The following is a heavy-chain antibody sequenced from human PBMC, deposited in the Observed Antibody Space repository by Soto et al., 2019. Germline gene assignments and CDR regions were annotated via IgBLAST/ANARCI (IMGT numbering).Heavy chain of an antibody. J-gene: IGHJ6*02. Sequence: QVQLGQSGAEVKKPGSSVKVSCKASADTFSSSAFSWVRQAPGQGLEWMGGIIPFFPAANYAQRFQGRVTITADESTSTVYMELSSLRSEDTALDYCARDLITNYHYYGMDVWGQGTTVTVAS. D-gene: IGHD3-3*01. CDR3: ARDLITNYHYYGMDV. V-gene: IGHV1-69*01. CDR1: ADTFSSSA. CDR2: IIPFFPAA.